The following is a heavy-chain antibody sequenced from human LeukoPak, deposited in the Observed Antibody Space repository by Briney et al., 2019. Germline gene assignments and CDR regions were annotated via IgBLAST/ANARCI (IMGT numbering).Heavy chain of an antibody. D-gene: IGHD3-10*01. Sequence: SETLSLTCTVSGGSISSGGYYWSWIRQHPGKGLEWIGYIYYSGSTYYNPSLKSRVTISVDTSKNQFSLKLSSVTAADTAVYYCARSPPGRYGSGSFPPPRDYWGQGTLVTVSS. V-gene: IGHV4-31*03. CDR1: GGSISSGGYY. J-gene: IGHJ4*02. CDR2: IYYSGST. CDR3: ARSPPGRYGSGSFPPPRDY.